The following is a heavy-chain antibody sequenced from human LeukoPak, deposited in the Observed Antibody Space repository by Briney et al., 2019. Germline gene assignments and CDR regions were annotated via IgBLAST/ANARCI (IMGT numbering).Heavy chain of an antibody. CDR2: IYNSGST. Sequence: PSETLSLTCTVSGGSISSSYYYWGWIRQPPGKGLEWIGSIYNSGSTHYNPSLKSRVTISVDTSKNQFSLKLSSVTAADTAVYYCARHGVGAPYYFDYWGQGTLVTVSS. CDR3: ARHGVGAPYYFDY. CDR1: GGSISSSYYY. D-gene: IGHD1-26*01. V-gene: IGHV4-39*01. J-gene: IGHJ4*02.